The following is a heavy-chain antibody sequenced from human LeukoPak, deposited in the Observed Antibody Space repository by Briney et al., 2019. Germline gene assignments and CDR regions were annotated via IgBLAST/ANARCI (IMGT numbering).Heavy chain of an antibody. CDR3: ARVYGDYVFWFDP. CDR1: GYTFDSFG. J-gene: IGHJ5*02. V-gene: IGHV1-18*01. D-gene: IGHD4-17*01. CDR2: ISPYNGKT. Sequence: GASVKVSCKASGYTFDSFGINWVRQAPGQGLEWMGWISPYNGKTKYAQKTQGRVTMTTDTTTSTAYMELSSLRSEDTAAYYCARVYGDYVFWFDPWGQGTLVTVSS.